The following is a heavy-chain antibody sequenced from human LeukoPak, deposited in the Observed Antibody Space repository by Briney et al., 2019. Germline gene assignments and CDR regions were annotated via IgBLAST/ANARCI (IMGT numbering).Heavy chain of an antibody. V-gene: IGHV5-51*01. CDR1: GYGFSSSW. CDR3: AIGTTLYFVDY. J-gene: IGHJ4*02. CDR2: IYPGDSDT. D-gene: IGHD2/OR15-2a*01. Sequence: GEPLKISCYGSGYGFSSSWIGWVRQMPGKGLEWMGFIYPGDSDTRYSPSFQAQVTISADKSIGTAFLQWRSLKASDTAMYYCAIGTTLYFVDYWGQGTLVTVSS.